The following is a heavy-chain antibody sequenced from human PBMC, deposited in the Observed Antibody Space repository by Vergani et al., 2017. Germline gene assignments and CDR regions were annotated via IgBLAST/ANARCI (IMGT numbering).Heavy chain of an antibody. CDR2: IYPGDSDT. Sequence: EVQLVQSGAEVKKPGESMKISCKGSGYSFTSYWIGWVRQMPGKGLEWMGIIYPGDSDTRYSPSFQGQVTISADKSISTAYLQWSSLKASDTAMYYCAXLSVLTGYWGGFDYWGQGTLVTVSS. CDR1: GYSFTSYW. J-gene: IGHJ4*02. V-gene: IGHV5-51*03. D-gene: IGHD3-9*01. CDR3: AXLSVLTGYWGGFDY.